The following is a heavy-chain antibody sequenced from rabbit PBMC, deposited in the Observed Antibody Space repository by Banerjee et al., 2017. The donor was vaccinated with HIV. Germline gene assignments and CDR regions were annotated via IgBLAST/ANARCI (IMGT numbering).Heavy chain of an antibody. D-gene: IGHD6-1*01. CDR3: EREDSAGYGDVKL. V-gene: IGHV1S45*01. J-gene: IGHJ3*01. CDR2: IYTGDGRT. Sequence: EESGGGLVQPEGSLTLTCTASGFSFSSSYWISWVRQAPGKGLEWIASIYTGDGRTDYASWAKGRFTISKTSSTTVTLQMTSLTAADTATYFCEREDSAGYGDVKLWGQGTLVTVS. CDR1: GFSFSSSYW.